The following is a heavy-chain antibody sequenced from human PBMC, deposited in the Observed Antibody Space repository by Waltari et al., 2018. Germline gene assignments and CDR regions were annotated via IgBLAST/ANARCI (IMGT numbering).Heavy chain of an antibody. CDR3: ARSMIQGGYDVYYYFYGLDF. D-gene: IGHD5-12*01. Sequence: QVQLVQSGAEMKKPGASVQVACKASRYTFNAYYIHWVRQAPGQGLEWIGWINSNNGDTKDEQKFQGRGTVTGDTTVTTAYMEMRDLESDDTAVYYCARSMIQGGYDVYYYFYGLDFWGRGTTVIVSS. V-gene: IGHV1-2*02. J-gene: IGHJ6*02. CDR1: RYTFNAYY. CDR2: INSNNGDT.